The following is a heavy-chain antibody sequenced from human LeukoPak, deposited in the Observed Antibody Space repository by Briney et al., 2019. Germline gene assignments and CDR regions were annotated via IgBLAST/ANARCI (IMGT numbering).Heavy chain of an antibody. CDR2: ITAYNRNT. CDR3: ARGTRGVNSPYFDY. Sequence: SVNLSCTASGYTFTIYSISWVRQAPRQALEWMGWITAYNRNTKTAQRLQRRVTMTTDTSTSTAYMELRSLRSDDTAVYYCARGTRGVNSPYFDYWGQGTMVTVSS. D-gene: IGHD4-23*01. V-gene: IGHV1-18*01. CDR1: GYTFTIYS. J-gene: IGHJ4*02.